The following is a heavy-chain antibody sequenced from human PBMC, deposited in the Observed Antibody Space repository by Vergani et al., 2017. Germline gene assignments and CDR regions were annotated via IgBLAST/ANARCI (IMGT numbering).Heavy chain of an antibody. CDR2: IYSGGST. Sequence: EVQLVESGGGLVQPGGSLRLSCAASGFTVSSNYMSWVRQAPGKGLEWVSVIYSGGSTYYADSVKGRFTISRDNSKNTLYLQMNSLRAEDTAVYYCAKDTVTDFRYYYYGMDVWGQGTTVTVSS. V-gene: IGHV3-66*01. CDR3: AKDTVTDFRYYYYGMDV. D-gene: IGHD4-17*01. CDR1: GFTVSSNY. J-gene: IGHJ6*02.